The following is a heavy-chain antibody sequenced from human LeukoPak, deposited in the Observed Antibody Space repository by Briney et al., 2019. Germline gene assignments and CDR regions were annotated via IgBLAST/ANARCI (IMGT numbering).Heavy chain of an antibody. D-gene: IGHD6-13*01. Sequence: ASVKVSCKASGGTFSSYAISWVRQAPGQGLEWMGIINPSGGSTSYAQKFQGRVTMTRDTSTSTVYMELSSLRSEDTAVYYCARDHQQQLSTLYGMDVWGQGTTVTVSS. J-gene: IGHJ6*02. CDR3: ARDHQQQLSTLYGMDV. CDR2: INPSGGST. CDR1: GGTFSSYA. V-gene: IGHV1-46*01.